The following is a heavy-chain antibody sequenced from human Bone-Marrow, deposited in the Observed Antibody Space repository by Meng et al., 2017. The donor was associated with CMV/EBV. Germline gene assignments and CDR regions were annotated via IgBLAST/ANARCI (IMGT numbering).Heavy chain of an antibody. CDR2: MNPNSGNT. CDR1: GYTFTSYD. J-gene: IGHJ3*02. Sequence: ASVKVSCKASGYTFTSYDINWVRQATGQGLEWMGWMNPNSGNTGYAQKFQGRVTMTRNTAISTAYMELSSLRSEDTAMYYCARGGATSLGSAFDIWGRGTMVTVSS. D-gene: IGHD1-26*01. CDR3: ARGGATSLGSAFDI. V-gene: IGHV1-8*01.